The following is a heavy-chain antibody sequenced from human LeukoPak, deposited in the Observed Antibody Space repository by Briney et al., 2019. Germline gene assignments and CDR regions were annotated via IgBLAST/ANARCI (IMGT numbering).Heavy chain of an antibody. V-gene: IGHV3-30*02. D-gene: IGHD2-2*01. CDR3: VSRYHLPFDY. CDR1: GFPFSSYG. J-gene: IGHJ4*02. CDR2: IRSDENNK. Sequence: GGSLRLSCAASGFPFSSYGMHWVRQAPGKGLEWVTFIRSDENNKYYADSVKGRFTISRDNSKNTLYLQMNSLRPEDTAVYYCVSRYHLPFDYWGQGPWSPSPQ.